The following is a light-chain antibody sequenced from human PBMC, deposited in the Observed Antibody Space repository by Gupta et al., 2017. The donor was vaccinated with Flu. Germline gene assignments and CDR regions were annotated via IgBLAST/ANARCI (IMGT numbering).Light chain of an antibody. J-gene: IGKJ2*03. CDR1: QSISSW. CDR3: QQYNSYPYS. Sequence: DIQMTQSTSTLSASVEDRVTITCRASQSISSWLAWYQQKPGKAPKLLIYKASSLESGVPSRFSGSGSGTEFTLTISSLQPDDFATYYCQQYNSYPYSFGQGTKLEIK. CDR2: KAS. V-gene: IGKV1-5*03.